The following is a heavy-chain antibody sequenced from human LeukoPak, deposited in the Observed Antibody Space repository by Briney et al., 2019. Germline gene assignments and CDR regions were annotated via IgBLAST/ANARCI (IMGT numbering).Heavy chain of an antibody. CDR2: IYHSGST. CDR1: GYSISSGYY. V-gene: IGHV4-38-2*02. CDR3: ARGPTKRFLEWLFYFDY. J-gene: IGHJ4*02. Sequence: SETLSLTCTVSGYSISSGYYWGWIRQPPGKGLEWIGSIYHSGSTYYNPSLKSRVTISVDTSKNQFSLKLSSVTAADTAVYYCARGPTKRFLEWLFYFDYWGQGTLVTVSS. D-gene: IGHD3-3*01.